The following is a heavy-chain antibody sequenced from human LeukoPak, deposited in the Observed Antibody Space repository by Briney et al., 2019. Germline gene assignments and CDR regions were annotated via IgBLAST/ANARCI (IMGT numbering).Heavy chain of an antibody. D-gene: IGHD3-10*01. Sequence: GGSLRLSCAASGFTVSSNYMSWVRQAPGKGLEWVSVIYSGGSTYYADPVKGRFTISRDNSKNTLYLQMNSLRAEDTAVYYCARDRAELLWFGEYYYYGMDVWGQGTTVTVSS. CDR2: IYSGGST. J-gene: IGHJ6*02. CDR3: ARDRAELLWFGEYYYYGMDV. CDR1: GFTVSSNY. V-gene: IGHV3-53*01.